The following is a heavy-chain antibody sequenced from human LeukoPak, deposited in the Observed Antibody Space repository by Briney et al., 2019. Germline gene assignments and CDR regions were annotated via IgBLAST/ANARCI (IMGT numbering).Heavy chain of an antibody. CDR3: ARVAGYGSGSYYYYYMDV. J-gene: IGHJ6*03. CDR2: IYYSGST. V-gene: IGHV4-59*11. Sequence: SETLSLTCTVSGGSISSHYWSWIRQPPGKGLEWIGYIYYSGSTNYNPSLKSRVTISVDTSKNQFSLKLSSVTAADTAVSYCARVAGYGSGSYYYYYMDVWGKGTTVTVSS. CDR1: GGSISSHY. D-gene: IGHD3-10*01.